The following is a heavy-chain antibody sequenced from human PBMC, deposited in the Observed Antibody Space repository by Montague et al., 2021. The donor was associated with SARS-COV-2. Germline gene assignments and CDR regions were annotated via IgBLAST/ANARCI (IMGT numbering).Heavy chain of an antibody. Sequence: SETLSLTCCVSGDSITNHYWSWIRQPAGKGLEWIGRMHFTGKNTFSPSFSSRLTMSADTSKNQFSLKLTSVTAADTAIYFCARDRFDFGAGRQGTIDFWGQGTLVTVSS. D-gene: IGHD3-10*01. CDR1: GDSITNHY. CDR3: ARDRFDFGAGRQGTIDF. CDR2: MHFTGKN. V-gene: IGHV4-4*07. J-gene: IGHJ4*02.